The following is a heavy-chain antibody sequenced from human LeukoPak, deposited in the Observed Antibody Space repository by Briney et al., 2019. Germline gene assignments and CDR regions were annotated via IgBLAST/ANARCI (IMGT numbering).Heavy chain of an antibody. CDR2: ISGSGGST. CDR3: AKGLI. D-gene: IGHD6-19*01. V-gene: IGHV3-23*01. J-gene: IGHJ3*02. CDR1: ASFFSSPV. Sequence: GGSLRLSRAAAASFFSSPVMSWVRQAAGKGPEWVSAISGSGGSTYYADSVKGRFTISRDNSKNTLFLQMNSLREVDTAVYYCAKGLIWGQGTMVTVSS.